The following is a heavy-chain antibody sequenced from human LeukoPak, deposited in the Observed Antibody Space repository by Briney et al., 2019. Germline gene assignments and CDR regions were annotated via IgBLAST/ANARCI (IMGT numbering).Heavy chain of an antibody. CDR3: ARLAYYYGSGSLTRLYYFDY. D-gene: IGHD3-10*01. CDR1: GGSISSYY. Sequence: SETLSLTCTVSGGSISSYYWSWIRQPPGKGLEWIRYIYYSGSTNYNPSLKSRVTISVDTSKNQFSLKLSSVTAADTAVYYCARLAYYYGSGSLTRLYYFDYWGQGTLVTVSS. CDR2: IYYSGST. J-gene: IGHJ4*02. V-gene: IGHV4-59*08.